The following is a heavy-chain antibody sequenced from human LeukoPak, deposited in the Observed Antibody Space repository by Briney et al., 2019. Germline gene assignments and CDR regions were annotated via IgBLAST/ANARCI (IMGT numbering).Heavy chain of an antibody. CDR2: IGANTKT. CDR3: ARRGSMSGSQQGGFGY. J-gene: IGHJ4*02. Sequence: VGSLRLSCAASGSTFGNNGMSWVRQAPGTGLGWVCTIGANTKTYYVDSVMGRFTISRDNSKNTLYLQMNSLRAEDTAVYYCARRGSMSGSQQGGFGYWGEGALVTVSS. D-gene: IGHD3-3*01. CDR1: GSTFGNNG. V-gene: IGHV3-23*01.